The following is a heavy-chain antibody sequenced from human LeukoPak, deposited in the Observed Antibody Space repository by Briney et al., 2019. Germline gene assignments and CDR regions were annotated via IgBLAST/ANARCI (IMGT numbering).Heavy chain of an antibody. CDR3: ARGATISETGYFDF. V-gene: IGHV4-34*01. CDR1: GGSFSRFY. Sequence: SETLSLTCAVYGGSFSRFYWSWIRRSPGKGLEWIAEIDHRGDTNYNPSVKSRVTVSVDTSKNQFSLKVRSLSAADTAVYYCARGATISETGYFDFWGQGTLVTVSS. CDR2: IDHRGDT. J-gene: IGHJ4*03. D-gene: IGHD5-24*01.